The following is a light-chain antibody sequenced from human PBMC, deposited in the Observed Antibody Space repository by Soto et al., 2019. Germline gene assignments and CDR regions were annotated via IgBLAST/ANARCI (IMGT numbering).Light chain of an antibody. J-gene: IGLJ1*01. Sequence: QSVLTQPRSVSGSPGQSVTISCAGTSNDVGAYNYVSWYQQHPGKAPKLIIYAVIKRPSGVPDRFSGSKSGNTASLTISGLQTEDEADYYCQSCDSTLSGCFFGTGTKLTVL. CDR1: SNDVGAYNY. CDR3: QSCDSTLSGCF. V-gene: IGLV2-11*01. CDR2: AVI.